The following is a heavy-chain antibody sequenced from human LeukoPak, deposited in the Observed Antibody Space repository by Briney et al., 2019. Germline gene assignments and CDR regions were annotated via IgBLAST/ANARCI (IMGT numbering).Heavy chain of an antibody. CDR2: IYYSGST. Sequence: SETLSPTCTVSGGSISSSSYYWGWIRQPPGKGLEWIGSIYYSGSTYYNPSLKSRVTISVDTSKNQFSLKLSSVTAADTAVYYCARDLLDGDYEAYYYGMDVWGQGTTVTVSS. D-gene: IGHD4-17*01. CDR1: GGSISSSSYY. V-gene: IGHV4-39*07. CDR3: ARDLLDGDYEAYYYGMDV. J-gene: IGHJ6*02.